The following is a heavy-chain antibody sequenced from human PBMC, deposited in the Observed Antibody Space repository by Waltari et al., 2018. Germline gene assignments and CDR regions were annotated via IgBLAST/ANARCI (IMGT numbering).Heavy chain of an antibody. CDR3: ARDVHDSSWHGLSYYYYGMDV. V-gene: IGHV4-38-2*02. D-gene: IGHD6-13*01. CDR1: GYSISSGYY. Sequence: QVQLQESGPGLVKPSETLSLTCTVSGYSISSGYYWGWIRQPPGKRLGWIGSIYHSGSTYYNPSLKSRVTISVDTSKNQFSLKLSSVTAADTAVYYCARDVHDSSWHGLSYYYYGMDVWGQGTTVTVSS. CDR2: IYHSGST. J-gene: IGHJ6*02.